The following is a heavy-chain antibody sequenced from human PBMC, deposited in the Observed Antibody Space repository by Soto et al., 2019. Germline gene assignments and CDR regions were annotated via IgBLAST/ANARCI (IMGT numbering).Heavy chain of an antibody. J-gene: IGHJ4*02. D-gene: IGHD5-12*01. Sequence: QVQLVESGGGLVKPGGSLRLSCAASGFTFSDYYMSWIRQAPGRGLEWVSYISSSSSYTNYADSVKGRFTISRDNAKNSLYLQMNSLRAEDTAVYYCASGYDGLDFDYWGQGTLVTVSS. CDR1: GFTFSDYY. V-gene: IGHV3-11*05. CDR3: ASGYDGLDFDY. CDR2: ISSSSSYT.